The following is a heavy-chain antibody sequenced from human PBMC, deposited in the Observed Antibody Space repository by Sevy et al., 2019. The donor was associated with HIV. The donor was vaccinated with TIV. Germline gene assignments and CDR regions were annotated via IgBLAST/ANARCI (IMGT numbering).Heavy chain of an antibody. CDR3: ARYCISTGPPTGFDP. CDR1: GGSISSGDYY. J-gene: IGHJ5*02. Sequence: SETLSLTCTVSGGSISSGDYYWSWIRQSPGKGLEWIGYIYYSGTTYYNPSLKSRVTMSVDTSKNQFSLKLSSVTAADTAGYFGARYCISTGPPTGFDPGGQGTRVTSPQ. CDR2: IYYSGTT. V-gene: IGHV4-30-4*01. D-gene: IGHD2-2*01.